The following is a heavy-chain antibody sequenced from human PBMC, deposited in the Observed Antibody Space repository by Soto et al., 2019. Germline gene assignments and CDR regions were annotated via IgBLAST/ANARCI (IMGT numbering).Heavy chain of an antibody. D-gene: IGHD3-22*01. CDR3: ARDLSPDYYDSSGTGAFDI. CDR2: IIPIFGTA. CDR1: GGTFSSYA. J-gene: IGHJ3*02. V-gene: IGHV1-69*13. Sequence: SVKVSCKASGGTFSSYAISWVRQAPGQGLEWMGGIIPIFGTANYAQKFQGRVTITADESTSTAYMELSSLRSEDTAVYYCARDLSPDYYDSSGTGAFDIWGQGTMVT.